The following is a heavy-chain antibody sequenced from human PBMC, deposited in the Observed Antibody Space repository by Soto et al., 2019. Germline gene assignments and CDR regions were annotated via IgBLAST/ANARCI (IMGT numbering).Heavy chain of an antibody. V-gene: IGHV3-23*01. Sequence: GGSLRLSCAASGFTFSSYSMNWVRQAPGKGLEWVSAISGSGGSTYYADSVKGRFTISRDNSKNTLYLQMNSLRAEDTAVYYCAPRSDAFDIWGQGTMVTVSS. J-gene: IGHJ3*02. CDR2: ISGSGGST. CDR3: APRSDAFDI. CDR1: GFTFSSYS.